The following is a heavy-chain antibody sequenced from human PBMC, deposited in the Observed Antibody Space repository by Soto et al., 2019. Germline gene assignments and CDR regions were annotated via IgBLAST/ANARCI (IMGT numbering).Heavy chain of an antibody. J-gene: IGHJ6*03. CDR3: ARICSGGSCYTGYYYYMDV. V-gene: IGHV3-7*01. Sequence: GGSLRLSCAASGFTFSSYWMSWVRQAPGKGLEWVANIKQDGSGKYYVDSVKGRFTISRDNAKNSLYLQMNSLRAEDTAVYYCARICSGGSCYTGYYYYMDVWGKGTTVTVSS. CDR1: GFTFSSYW. CDR2: IKQDGSGK. D-gene: IGHD2-15*01.